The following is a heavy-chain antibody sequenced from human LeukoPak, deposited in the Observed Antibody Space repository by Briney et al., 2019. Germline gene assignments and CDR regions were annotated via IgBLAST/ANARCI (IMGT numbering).Heavy chain of an antibody. CDR2: IIPIFCTA. J-gene: IGHJ6*04. CDR3: PRAGHLVVPAAAYDYYYGMDV. Sequence: GASVKVSCQASGGTFSSYAISGVRQAPGHGLEWMGGIIPIFCTANYAQKLQGRVTITADKPTSTAYMELSSLRSEDTAVYYCPRAGHLVVPAAAYDYYYGMDVWGKGTTVTVSS. V-gene: IGHV1-69*06. CDR1: GGTFSSYA. D-gene: IGHD2-2*01.